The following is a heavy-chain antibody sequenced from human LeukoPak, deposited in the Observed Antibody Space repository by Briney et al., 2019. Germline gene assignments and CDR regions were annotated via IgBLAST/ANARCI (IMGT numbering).Heavy chain of an antibody. Sequence: PGGSLRLSCAASGFTFSSYSMNWVRQAPGKGLEWVSSISSSSSYIYYADSVKGRFTISRDNAKNSLYLQMNSLRAEDTAVYYCARDQSGGHDDTKPFDYWGQGTLVTVSS. J-gene: IGHJ4*02. CDR1: GFTFSSYS. CDR2: ISSSSSYI. CDR3: ARDQSGGHDDTKPFDY. V-gene: IGHV3-21*01. D-gene: IGHD1-1*01.